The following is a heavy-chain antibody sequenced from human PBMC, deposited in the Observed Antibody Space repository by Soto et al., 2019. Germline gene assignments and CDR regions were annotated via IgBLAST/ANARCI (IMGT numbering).Heavy chain of an antibody. CDR3: ARQLITMVRGVIIAYFDY. D-gene: IGHD3-10*01. CDR1: GYSFTSYW. CDR2: IYPGDSDT. V-gene: IGHV5-51*01. Sequence: GESLKISCKGSGYSFTSYWIGWVRQMPGKGLEWMGIIYPGDSDTRYSPSFQGQVTISADKSISTAYLQWSSLKASDTAMYYCARQLITMVRGVIIAYFDYWGHGTLATVSS. J-gene: IGHJ4*01.